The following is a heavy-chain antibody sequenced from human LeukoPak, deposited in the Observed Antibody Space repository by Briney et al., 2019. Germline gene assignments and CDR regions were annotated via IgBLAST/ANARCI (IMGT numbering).Heavy chain of an antibody. D-gene: IGHD1-26*01. CDR1: GFTFSSYA. CDR3: AKHGTYRNFDY. J-gene: IGHJ4*02. Sequence: GGSLRLSCAASGFTFSSYAMNWVRQAPGKGLEWVSALSGSGGSPYYADSVKGRFTISRDNSKNTLYLQMNSLRAEDTAIYYCAKHGTYRNFDYWGQGTLVIVSS. CDR2: LSGSGGSP. V-gene: IGHV3-23*01.